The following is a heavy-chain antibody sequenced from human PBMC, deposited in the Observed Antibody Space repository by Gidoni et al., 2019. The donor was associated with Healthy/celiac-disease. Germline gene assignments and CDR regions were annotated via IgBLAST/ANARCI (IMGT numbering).Heavy chain of an antibody. D-gene: IGHD6-13*01. Sequence: EVQLLESGGGLVQPGGSLRLSCAASGFTFSSYAMSWVRQAPGKGLEWVSAISGSGGSTYYADSVKGRFTISRDNSKNTLYLQMNSLRAEDTAVYYCASRIAAAGRGFRTPNWFDPWGQGTLVTVSS. J-gene: IGHJ5*02. V-gene: IGHV3-23*01. CDR3: ASRIAAAGRGFRTPNWFDP. CDR2: ISGSGGST. CDR1: GFTFSSYA.